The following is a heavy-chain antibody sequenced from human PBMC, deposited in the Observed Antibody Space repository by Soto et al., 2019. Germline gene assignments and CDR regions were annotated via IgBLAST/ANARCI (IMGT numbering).Heavy chain of an antibody. V-gene: IGHV1-58*01. CDR3: AADGGYDILTGYPKNYYYYGMDV. Sequence: ASVKVSCKASGFTFTSSAVQWVRQARGQRLEWIGWIVVGSGNTNYAQKFQERVTITRDMSTSTAYMELSSLRSEDTAVYYCAADGGYDILTGYPKNYYYYGMDVWGQGTTVTVSS. J-gene: IGHJ6*02. D-gene: IGHD3-9*01. CDR2: IVVGSGNT. CDR1: GFTFTSSA.